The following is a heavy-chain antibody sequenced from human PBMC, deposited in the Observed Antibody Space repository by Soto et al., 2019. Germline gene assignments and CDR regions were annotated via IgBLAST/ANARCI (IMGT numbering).Heavy chain of an antibody. V-gene: IGHV3-30*18. CDR1: GFTFSSYG. J-gene: IGHJ6*02. CDR2: ISYDGSNK. Sequence: QVQLVESGGGVVQPGRSLRLSCAASGFTFSSYGMHWVRQAPGKGLEWVAVISYDGSNKYYADSVKGRFTISRDNSKNTLYLQMNSLRAEDTAVYYCAKDLPPSHIVVVVAATLDYYYYGMDVWGQGTTVTVSS. CDR3: AKDLPPSHIVVVVAATLDYYYYGMDV. D-gene: IGHD2-15*01.